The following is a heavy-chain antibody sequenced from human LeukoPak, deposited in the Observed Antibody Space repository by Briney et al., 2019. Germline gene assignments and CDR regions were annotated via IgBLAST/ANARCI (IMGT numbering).Heavy chain of an antibody. CDR1: GYTFTSYA. D-gene: IGHD6-19*01. V-gene: IGHV7-4-1*02. Sequence: ASVKVSCKASGYTFTSYAMNWVRQAPGQGLEWMGWINTNTGNPTYAQGFTGRFVFSLDTSVSTAYLQVSSLKAEDTAVYYCGQLRLDSSGWGTDAFDIWGQGTMVTVSS. CDR3: GQLRLDSSGWGTDAFDI. CDR2: INTNTGNP. J-gene: IGHJ3*02.